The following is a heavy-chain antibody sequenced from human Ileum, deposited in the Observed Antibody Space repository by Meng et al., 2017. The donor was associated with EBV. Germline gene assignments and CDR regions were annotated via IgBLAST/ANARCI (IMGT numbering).Heavy chain of an antibody. J-gene: IGHJ4*02. CDR3: ARDGYSSGSD. Sequence: QVQLKESGPGLVRPSETLSLTGSVSGGSVSSGCNYWSWIRQPPGKGLEWIGYIYNSGSTNYNPSLKSRVTISVDTSKNQFSLKLSSVTAADTAVYYCARDGYSSGSDWGQGTLVTVSS. D-gene: IGHD6-19*01. V-gene: IGHV4-61*01. CDR2: IYNSGST. CDR1: GGSVSSGCNY.